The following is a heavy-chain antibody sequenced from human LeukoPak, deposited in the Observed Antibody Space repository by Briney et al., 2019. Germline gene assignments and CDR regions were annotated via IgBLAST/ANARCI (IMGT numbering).Heavy chain of an antibody. Sequence: PGGSLRLSCAASGFTFSSYSMNWVRQAPGKGLEWVSSISSSSSYIYYADSVNGRFTISRDNAKNSLYLQMNSLRAEDTAVYYCARGGGFWSGYYGIDYWGQGTLVTVSS. CDR3: ARGGGFWSGYYGIDY. D-gene: IGHD3-3*01. CDR1: GFTFSSYS. J-gene: IGHJ4*02. CDR2: ISSSSSYI. V-gene: IGHV3-21*01.